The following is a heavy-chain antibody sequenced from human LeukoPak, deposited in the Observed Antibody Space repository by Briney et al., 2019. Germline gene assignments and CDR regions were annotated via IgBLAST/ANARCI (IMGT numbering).Heavy chain of an antibody. CDR3: ARKSSSSLQNYYYMDA. D-gene: IGHD6-13*01. V-gene: IGHV1-2*02. CDR2: INPNSGGT. CDR1: GYTFTAYH. J-gene: IGHJ6*03. Sequence: GASLQVSCKASGYTFTAYHMHWVHQAPGQGQEWMASINPNSGGTHYAQKYPGRVTKTIDTSISTAYMELSRLRSDDTAVYYCARKSSSSLQNYYYMDAWGKGTTVTVS.